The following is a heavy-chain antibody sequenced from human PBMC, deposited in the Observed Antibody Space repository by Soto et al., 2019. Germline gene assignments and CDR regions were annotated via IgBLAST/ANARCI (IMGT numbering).Heavy chain of an antibody. J-gene: IGHJ3*02. CDR2: ISWDGGST. CDR1: GFTFDDYT. D-gene: IGHD3-16*01. CDR3: AKDTTGYDYVWGSYDDAFDI. V-gene: IGHV3-43*01. Sequence: EVQLVESGGVVVQPGGSLRLSCAASGFTFDDYTMHWVRQAPGKGLEWVSLISWDGGSTYYADSVKGRCTISRDNSKNSLYLQMNSLRTEDTALYYCAKDTTGYDYVWGSYDDAFDIWGQGTMVTVSS.